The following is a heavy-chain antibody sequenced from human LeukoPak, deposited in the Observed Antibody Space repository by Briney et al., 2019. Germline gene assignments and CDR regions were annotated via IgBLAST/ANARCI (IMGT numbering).Heavy chain of an antibody. Sequence: SETLSLTCTVSRGTISSHFWTWIRQPPGKGLEWIGYIYTSGSTNYNPSLKSRVTISVDTSKNQFSLKLSSVTAADTAVYYCARLGELGGFDIWGQGTMVTVSS. J-gene: IGHJ3*02. CDR2: IYTSGST. D-gene: IGHD1-26*01. CDR3: ARLGELGGFDI. CDR1: RGTISSHF. V-gene: IGHV4-4*09.